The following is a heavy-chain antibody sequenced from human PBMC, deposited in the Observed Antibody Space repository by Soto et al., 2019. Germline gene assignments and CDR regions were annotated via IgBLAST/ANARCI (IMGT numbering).Heavy chain of an antibody. CDR3: ARDTSWLAISYLHSWFDP. CDR1: GYTFTSYG. Sequence: ASVKVSCKASGYTFTSYGISWVRQAPGQGLEWMGWISAYNGNTNYAQKLQGRVTMTTDTSTSTAYMELRSLRSDDTAVYYCARDTSWLAISYLHSWFDPWGQGTLVTVSS. V-gene: IGHV1-18*01. J-gene: IGHJ5*02. D-gene: IGHD6-19*01. CDR2: ISAYNGNT.